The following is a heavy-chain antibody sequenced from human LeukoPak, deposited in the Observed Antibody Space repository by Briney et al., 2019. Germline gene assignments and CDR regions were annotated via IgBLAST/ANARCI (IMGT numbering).Heavy chain of an antibody. D-gene: IGHD3-10*01. CDR3: TADYGSGSYDY. CDR2: IKSKTDGGTT. V-gene: IGHV3-15*01. J-gene: IGHJ4*02. Sequence: GGSLRLSRAASGFTFSNAWMSWVRQAPGKGLEWVGRIKSKTDGGTTDYAAPVKGRFTISRDDSKNTLYLQMNSLKTEDTAVYYCTADYGSGSYDYWGQGTLVTVSS. CDR1: GFTFSNAW.